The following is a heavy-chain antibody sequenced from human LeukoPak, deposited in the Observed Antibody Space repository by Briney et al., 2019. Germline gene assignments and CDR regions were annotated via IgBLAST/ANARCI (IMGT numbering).Heavy chain of an antibody. J-gene: IGHJ6*02. V-gene: IGHV3-23*01. CDR3: AKDKRYYDSSGSPYYYYGMDV. D-gene: IGHD3-22*01. CDR2: ISGTDGST. CDR1: GFSFSSYA. Sequence: GGSLRLSCVASGFSFSSYAMTWVRQAPGKGLEWVSVISGTDGSTYYADSVKGRFTIPRDNSKNTPYLQMNSLRAEDTAVYYCAKDKRYYDSSGSPYYYYGMDVWGQGTTVTVSS.